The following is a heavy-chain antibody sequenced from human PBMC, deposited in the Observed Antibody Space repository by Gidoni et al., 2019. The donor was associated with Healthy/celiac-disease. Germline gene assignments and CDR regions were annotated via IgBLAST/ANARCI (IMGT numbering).Heavy chain of an antibody. CDR2: INPNSGGT. CDR3: GRMKEVAVAGYFDY. Sequence: QVQLVQSGAEVKKPGASVKVSCKASGYTFAGYSVHWVRQAPGQGLEWMGWINPNSGGTNYAQKCQGWVTMTRDTSISTAYMELSRLRSDDTAVYYCGRMKEVAVAGYFDYWGQGTPVTVSS. CDR1: GYTFAGYS. D-gene: IGHD6-19*01. J-gene: IGHJ4*02. V-gene: IGHV1-2*04.